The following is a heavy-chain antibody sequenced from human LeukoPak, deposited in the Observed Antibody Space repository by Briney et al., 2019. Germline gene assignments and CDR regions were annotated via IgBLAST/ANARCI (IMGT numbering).Heavy chain of an antibody. CDR1: GYTFTSYD. Sequence: GASVKVSCKASGYTFTSYDINWVRQATGQGLEWMGWMNPNSGNTGYAQKFQGRVTMTRNTSISTAYMELSSLRSEDTAVYYCARGLAIRSAAGDPLDPWGQGTLVTVSS. CDR2: MNPNSGNT. D-gene: IGHD6-13*01. J-gene: IGHJ5*02. V-gene: IGHV1-8*01. CDR3: ARGLAIRSAAGDPLDP.